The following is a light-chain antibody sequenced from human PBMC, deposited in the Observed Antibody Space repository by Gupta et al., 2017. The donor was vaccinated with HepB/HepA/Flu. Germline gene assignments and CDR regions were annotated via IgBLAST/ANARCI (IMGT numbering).Light chain of an antibody. Sequence: QSALTQPASVSGSPGQSIAISCTGTISDIGTFDFVSWSQQHPDKAPKLMIHNVNSRPSGVSYRFSGSKSGNTASLTTSVLQADDEADFYCSSFTTSDTIIFGGGTKLTV. CDR2: NVN. V-gene: IGLV2-14*03. CDR3: SSFTTSDTII. CDR1: ISDIGTFDF. J-gene: IGLJ2*01.